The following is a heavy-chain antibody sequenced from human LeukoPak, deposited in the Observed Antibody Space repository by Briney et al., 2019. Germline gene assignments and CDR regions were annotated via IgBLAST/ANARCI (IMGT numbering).Heavy chain of an antibody. V-gene: IGHV1-46*01. Sequence: GASVKVSCKASGYTFTSYYMHWVRQAPGQGLEWMGIINPSGGSTSYAQKFQGRVTMTRDTSTSTVYMELSSLRSEDTAVYYCARVAVAGSYYYYYGMDVWGRGTTVTVSS. D-gene: IGHD6-19*01. CDR1: GYTFTSYY. J-gene: IGHJ6*02. CDR3: ARVAVAGSYYYYYGMDV. CDR2: INPSGGST.